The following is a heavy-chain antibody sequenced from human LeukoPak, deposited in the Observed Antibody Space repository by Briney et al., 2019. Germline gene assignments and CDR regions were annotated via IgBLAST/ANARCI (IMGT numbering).Heavy chain of an antibody. CDR3: ASGINYVWGSYRYAGDY. V-gene: IGHV3-30-3*01. D-gene: IGHD3-16*02. CDR1: GFTFSSYA. CDR2: ISYDGSNK. Sequence: GGSLRLSCAASGFTFSSYAMHWVRQAPGKGLEWVAVISYDGSNKYYADSVKGRFTISRDNSKNTLYLQMNSLRAEDTAVYYCASGINYVWGSYRYAGDYWGQGTLVTVSS. J-gene: IGHJ4*02.